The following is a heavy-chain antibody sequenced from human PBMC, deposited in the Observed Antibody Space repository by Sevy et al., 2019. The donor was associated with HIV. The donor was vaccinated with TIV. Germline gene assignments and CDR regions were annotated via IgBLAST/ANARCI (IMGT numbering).Heavy chain of an antibody. D-gene: IGHD3-22*01. CDR2: VSYGGST. Sequence: KQSQTLSLTCTVSGGSIGSNSFYWGWIRQPPGKELEWIGPVSYGGSTYYNPSLRSRVTISVDASKKQFSRKLRSVTAADTAGDLFSRQKVRSAYYYDTSDRQGKADFDSWGQGTLVTVSS. CDR1: GGSIGSNSFY. CDR3: SRQKVRSAYYYDTSDRQGKADFDS. V-gene: IGHV4-39*01. J-gene: IGHJ4*02.